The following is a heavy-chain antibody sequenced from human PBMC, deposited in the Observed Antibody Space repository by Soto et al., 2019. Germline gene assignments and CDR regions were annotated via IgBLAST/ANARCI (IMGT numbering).Heavy chain of an antibody. J-gene: IGHJ4*02. V-gene: IGHV2-5*02. Sequence: QITLKESGPTLVKPTQTLTLTCTFSGFSLSTTAEGVGWIRQPPGKALEWLALIYWDDDERYSPSLKSRLTITKDTCKIQVVLTMTNVDPVDTATYYCAHGSCSSADCYPNPYLDYWGQGILVTVSS. CDR1: GFSLSTTAEG. CDR3: AHGSCSSADCYPNPYLDY. D-gene: IGHD2-2*01. CDR2: IYWDDDE.